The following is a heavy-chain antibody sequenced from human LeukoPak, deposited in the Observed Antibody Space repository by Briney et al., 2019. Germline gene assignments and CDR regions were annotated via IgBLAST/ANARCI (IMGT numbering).Heavy chain of an antibody. Sequence: ASVKVSCKASGYTFTSYGISWVRQAPGQGLEWMGWISAYDGNTNYAQKLQGRVTMTTDTSTSTPYMELRRLRSDDTALYYTAARGDGYNSEFDYGRQGTLATVSS. D-gene: IGHD5-24*01. J-gene: IGHJ4*02. V-gene: IGHV1-18*01. CDR1: GYTFTSYG. CDR2: ISAYDGNT. CDR3: AARGDGYNSEFDY.